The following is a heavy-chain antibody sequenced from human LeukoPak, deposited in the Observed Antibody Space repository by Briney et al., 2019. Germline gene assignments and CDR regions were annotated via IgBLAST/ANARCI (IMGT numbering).Heavy chain of an antibody. Sequence: GGSLRLSCAASGFAVSSKYMNWVRQAPGKGLEWVTVIYLDGRADYADSVKGRFTISSDNSKNTVYLEMNSLKDEDTAVYYCARDAETSLANWGQGTLVTVSP. CDR3: ARDAETSLAN. CDR2: IYLDGRA. V-gene: IGHV3-66*01. J-gene: IGHJ4*02. CDR1: GFAVSSKY. D-gene: IGHD5-24*01.